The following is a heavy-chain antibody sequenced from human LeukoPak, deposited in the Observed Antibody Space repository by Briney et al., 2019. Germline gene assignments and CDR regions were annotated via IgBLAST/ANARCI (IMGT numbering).Heavy chain of an antibody. J-gene: IGHJ4*02. CDR1: GYSISSGYY. CDR3: ARAGGYCGRISCPYYFDY. CDR2: IYHSGRT. D-gene: IGHD2-15*01. V-gene: IGHV4-38-2*02. Sequence: SETLSLTCTVSGYSISSGYYWGWIRQPPGKGLEWIGSIYHSGRTFYNPSLKSRVTISVDTSKNQFSLKLSSVTAADTAVYYCARAGGYCGRISCPYYFDYWGQGSLVAVSS.